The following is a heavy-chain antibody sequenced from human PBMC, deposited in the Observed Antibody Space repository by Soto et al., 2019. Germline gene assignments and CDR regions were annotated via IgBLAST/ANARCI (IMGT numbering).Heavy chain of an antibody. CDR2: INPSGGST. J-gene: IGHJ4*02. D-gene: IGHD3-3*01. Sequence: ASVKVSCKASGYTFTSYYMHWVRQAPGQGLEWMGIINPSGGSTSYAQKFQGRVTMTRDTSTSTVYMELSSPRSEDTAVYYCARDPRIFGVVIMGYFDYWGQGTLVTVSS. CDR1: GYTFTSYY. CDR3: ARDPRIFGVVIMGYFDY. V-gene: IGHV1-46*01.